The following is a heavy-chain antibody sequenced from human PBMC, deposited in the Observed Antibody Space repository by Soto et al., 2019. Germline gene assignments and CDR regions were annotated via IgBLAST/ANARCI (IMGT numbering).Heavy chain of an antibody. J-gene: IGHJ4*02. CDR3: ARDGGPRGDYANY. D-gene: IGHD4-17*01. CDR2: IYHSGST. CDR1: GYSISSCYY. V-gene: IGHV4-38-2*02. Sequence: SETLSLTCAVSGYSISSCYYWGWIRQPPGKGLECIWSIYHSGSTYYNPSLKSRVTISVDTSKNQFSLKLSSVTAADTAVYYCARDGGPRGDYANYWGQGTLVTVSS.